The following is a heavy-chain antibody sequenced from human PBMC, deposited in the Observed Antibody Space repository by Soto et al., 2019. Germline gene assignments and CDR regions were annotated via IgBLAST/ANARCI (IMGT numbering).Heavy chain of an antibody. CDR3: ASSGWSGYYYRWDYYYMDV. D-gene: IGHD3-3*01. J-gene: IGHJ6*03. CDR1: GFTFSSYW. CDR2: IKQDGSEK. V-gene: IGHV3-7*01. Sequence: LRLSCAASGFTFSSYWMSWVRQAPGKGLEWVANIKQDGSEKYYVDSVKGRFTISRDNAKNSLYLQMNSLRAEDTAVYYCASSGWSGYYYRWDYYYMDVWGKGTTVTVSS.